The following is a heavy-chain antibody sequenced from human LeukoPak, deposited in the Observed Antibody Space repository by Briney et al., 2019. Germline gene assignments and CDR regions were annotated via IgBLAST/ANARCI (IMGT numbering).Heavy chain of an antibody. CDR1: GFTFSSYG. CDR3: ARDLDGSGSYMWW. J-gene: IGHJ4*02. D-gene: IGHD3-10*01. V-gene: IGHV3-30*03. Sequence: GRSLRLSCAASGFTFSSYGMHWVRQAPGKGLEWVAVISYDGSNKYYADSVKGRFTISRDNSKNTLYLQMNSLRAEDTALYYCARDLDGSGSYMWWWGQGTLVTVSS. CDR2: ISYDGSNK.